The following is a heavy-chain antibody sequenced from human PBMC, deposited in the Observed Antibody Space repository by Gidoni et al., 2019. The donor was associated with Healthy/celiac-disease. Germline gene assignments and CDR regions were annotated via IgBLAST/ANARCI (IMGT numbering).Heavy chain of an antibody. CDR3: ARDGDYGDYAIYYYYYGMDV. V-gene: IGHV3-11*01. J-gene: IGHJ6*02. D-gene: IGHD4-17*01. CDR1: GFTLSDYY. Sequence: QVQLVESGGGLVKPGGSLRLSGAASGFTLSDYYMSWIRQAPGKGLEWVSYISSSGSTIYYADSVKGRFTISRDNAKNSLYLQMNSLRAEDTAVYYCARDGDYGDYAIYYYYYGMDVWGQGTTVTVSS. CDR2: ISSSGSTI.